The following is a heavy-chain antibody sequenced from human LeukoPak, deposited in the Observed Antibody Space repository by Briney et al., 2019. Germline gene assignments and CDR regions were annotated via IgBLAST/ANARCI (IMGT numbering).Heavy chain of an antibody. CDR1: GFTFSSYA. Sequence: GGSLRLSCAASGFTFSSYAMSWVRQAPGKGLEWVSAISGSGGSTYYADSVKGRFTISRDNSKNTLYLQMNSLRAEDTAVYYCAKDSGGSLPVTSIWLDYWGQGTLVTVSS. CDR2: ISGSGGST. CDR3: AKDSGGSLPVTSIWLDY. D-gene: IGHD3-10*01. J-gene: IGHJ4*02. V-gene: IGHV3-23*01.